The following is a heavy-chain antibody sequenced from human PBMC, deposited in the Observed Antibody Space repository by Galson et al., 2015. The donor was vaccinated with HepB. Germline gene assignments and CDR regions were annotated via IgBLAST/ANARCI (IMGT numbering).Heavy chain of an antibody. Sequence: SLRLSCAASGFTFSRYGMNWVRQAPGKGLEWVAVISYDGNNEYYADSVKGRFTISRDNSDSTVNLQLNSLRAEDTAVYYCTKSPNYGSGAHLDYWGQGTLVTVSS. V-gene: IGHV3-30*18. D-gene: IGHD3-10*01. CDR2: ISYDGNNE. CDR3: TKSPNYGSGAHLDY. CDR1: GFTFSRYG. J-gene: IGHJ4*02.